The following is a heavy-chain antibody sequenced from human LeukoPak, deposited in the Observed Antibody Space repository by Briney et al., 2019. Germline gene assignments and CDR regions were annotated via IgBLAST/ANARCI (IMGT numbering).Heavy chain of an antibody. D-gene: IGHD1-26*01. J-gene: IGHJ4*02. CDR3: TRLGSRSSYDFDY. Sequence: GGSLRLSCAASGFTFSSYAMSWVRQAPGKGLEWVSAISGSGDSTYYGDSVKGRFTISRDNSKNTAYLQMNSLKTEDTAVYYCTRLGSRSSYDFDYWGQGTLVTVSS. V-gene: IGHV3-23*01. CDR1: GFTFSSYA. CDR2: ISGSGDST.